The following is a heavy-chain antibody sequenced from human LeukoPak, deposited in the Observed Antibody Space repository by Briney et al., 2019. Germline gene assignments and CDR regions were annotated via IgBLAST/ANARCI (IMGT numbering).Heavy chain of an antibody. J-gene: IGHJ6*02. V-gene: IGHV3-30-3*01. D-gene: IGHD2-2*01. CDR1: GFTFSSYA. CDR3: ARDRVPAANLYYYYGMDV. CDR2: ISYDGSNK. Sequence: GGSLRLSCAASGFTFSSYAMHWVRQAPGKGLEWVAVISYDGSNKYYADSVKGRFTISRDNSKNTLYLQMNSLRAEDTAVYYCARDRVPAANLYYYYGMDVWGQGTTVTVSS.